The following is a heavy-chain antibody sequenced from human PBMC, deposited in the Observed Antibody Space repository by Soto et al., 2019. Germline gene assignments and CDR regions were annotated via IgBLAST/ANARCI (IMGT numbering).Heavy chain of an antibody. V-gene: IGHV1-69*01. CDR2: IIPIFGTA. J-gene: IGHJ3*02. D-gene: IGHD3-22*01. CDR1: GGTFSSYA. Sequence: QVQLVQSGAEVKKPGSSVKVSCKASGGTFSSYAISWVRQAPGQGLEWMGGIIPIFGTANYAQKFQGRVTITGDESRSKAYRGRSSLRSEDRAVYYCGRGWGEIIMIVVATFGGRSCDAFDIGGQGTMFPVSS. CDR3: GRGWGEIIMIVVATFGGRSCDAFDI.